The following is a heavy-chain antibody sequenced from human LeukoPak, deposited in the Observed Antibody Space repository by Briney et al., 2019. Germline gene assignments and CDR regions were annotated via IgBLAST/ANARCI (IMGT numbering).Heavy chain of an antibody. CDR1: GGSISNSNW. CDR2: IYHSGST. Sequence: SGTLSLTCAVSGGSISNSNWWSWVRQPPGKGLEWIGEIYHSGSTNYNPSLQSRVTISVDTSKNQFSLKLSSVTAADTAVYYCAREYYGGDWFDPWGQGTLVTVSS. D-gene: IGHD3-10*01. CDR3: AREYYGGDWFDP. J-gene: IGHJ5*02. V-gene: IGHV4-4*02.